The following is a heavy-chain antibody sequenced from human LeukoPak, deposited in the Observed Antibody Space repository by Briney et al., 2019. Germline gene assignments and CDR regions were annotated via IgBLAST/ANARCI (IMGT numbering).Heavy chain of an antibody. CDR2: INPNSGDT. CDR3: ARRFYYAMDV. D-gene: IGHD3-16*01. V-gene: IGHV1-2*02. CDR1: GYIFTGYF. Sequence: ASVKVSCKASGYIFTGYFMQWVRQAPGQGLEWMGWINPNSGDTNYAQKVHGRVTMTRDTSISTAYMELSRLRSDDAAVYYCARRFYYAMDVWGQGTTVTVSS. J-gene: IGHJ6*02.